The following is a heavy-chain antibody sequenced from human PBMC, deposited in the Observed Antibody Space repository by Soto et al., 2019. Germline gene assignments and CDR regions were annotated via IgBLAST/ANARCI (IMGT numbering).Heavy chain of an antibody. CDR2: IYYSGST. CDR3: ARLALRYWFDP. V-gene: IGHV4-39*01. Sequence: QLQLQESGPGLVKPSETLSLTCTVSGGSISSSSYYWGWIRQPPGKGLEWIGSIYYSGSTYYNPSLKSRVTISVDTSKNQFSLKLSSVTAAGKAVYYCARLALRYWFDPWGQGTLVAVSS. J-gene: IGHJ5*02. CDR1: GGSISSSSYY. D-gene: IGHD1-7*01.